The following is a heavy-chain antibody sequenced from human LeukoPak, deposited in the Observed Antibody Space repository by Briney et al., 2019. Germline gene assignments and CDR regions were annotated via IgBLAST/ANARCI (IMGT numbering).Heavy chain of an antibody. D-gene: IGHD1-1*01. CDR1: GFTFSNYG. V-gene: IGHV3-23*01. Sequence: GGSLRLSCAASGFTFSNYGMSWVRQAPGKGLEWVTGINASGGSAYADSVKGRFTISRDNSKNTLYMQMNSLRAEDTALYYCAKEVLDDNWITIDYWGQGILVSVSS. J-gene: IGHJ4*02. CDR3: AKEVLDDNWITIDY. CDR2: INASGGSA.